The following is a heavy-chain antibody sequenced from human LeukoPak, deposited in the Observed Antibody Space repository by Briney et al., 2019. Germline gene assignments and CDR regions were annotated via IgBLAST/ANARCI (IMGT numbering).Heavy chain of an antibody. Sequence: GGSLRLSCVASGFTVSSNYMTWVRQAPGKGLEWVSVIYTGGTPYYADSVKGRFTISRDISKNTVYLQTNSLRVEDTAVYFCARGAATGPTLGLDYWGQGTLVTVSS. CDR1: GFTVSSNY. CDR3: ARGAATGPTLGLDY. J-gene: IGHJ4*02. D-gene: IGHD6-13*01. V-gene: IGHV3-53*01. CDR2: IYTGGTP.